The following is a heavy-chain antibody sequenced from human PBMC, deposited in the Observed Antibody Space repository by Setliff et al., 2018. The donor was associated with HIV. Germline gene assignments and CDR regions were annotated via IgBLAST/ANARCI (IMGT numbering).Heavy chain of an antibody. Sequence: PSETLSLTCTVSGDSISSGGFYCNWFRQYPEKGLEWIGWIHYSGRTNFNPSLRSRATISFDTSKNQFSLNLTSVTAADTAVDYCARAPFRGGSFGWFDPWGQGTLVTVSS. CDR2: IHYSGRT. CDR1: GDSISSGGFY. CDR3: ARAPFRGGSFGWFDP. D-gene: IGHD2-15*01. J-gene: IGHJ5*02. V-gene: IGHV4-31*03.